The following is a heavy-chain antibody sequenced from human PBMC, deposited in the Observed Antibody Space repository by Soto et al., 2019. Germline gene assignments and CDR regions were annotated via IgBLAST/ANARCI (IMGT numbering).Heavy chain of an antibody. CDR3: ASGDGDRYDGNGYLGRH. D-gene: IGHD3-22*01. V-gene: IGHV3-74*01. CDR1: GFTFSSYW. Sequence: EVQLVESGGGLVQPGESLTLSCAASGFTFSSYWMHWVRQAPGKGLVWVSRIKSDGSGTYYADSVKGRLTISRDNAKHTLYLQMNSMRVEDTAVYSCASGDGDRYDGNGYLGRHWGQGTLVTVSS. CDR2: IKSDGSGT. J-gene: IGHJ4*02.